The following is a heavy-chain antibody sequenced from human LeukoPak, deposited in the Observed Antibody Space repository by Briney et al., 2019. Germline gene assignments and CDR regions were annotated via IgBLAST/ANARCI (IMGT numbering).Heavy chain of an antibody. D-gene: IGHD3-22*01. CDR2: ISYDGSNK. V-gene: IGHV3-30*18. J-gene: IGHJ4*02. CDR3: VKDTLYYDSSGENDY. Sequence: GGSLRLSCAASGFTFSSYGMHWVRQAPGKGLEWVAVISYDGSNKYYADSVKGRFTISRDNSKNTLYLQMNSLRAEDTAVYYCVKDTLYYDSSGENDYWGQGTLVTVSS. CDR1: GFTFSSYG.